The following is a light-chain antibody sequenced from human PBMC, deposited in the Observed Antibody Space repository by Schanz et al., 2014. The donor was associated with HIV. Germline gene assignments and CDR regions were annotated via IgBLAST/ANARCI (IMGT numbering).Light chain of an antibody. CDR1: SNDVGGYNF. V-gene: IGLV2-8*01. CDR2: EVS. J-gene: IGLJ1*01. Sequence: QSALTQPPSASGSPGQSVTISCTGTSNDVGGYNFVSWYQEHPGKAPKLLIYEVSKRPSGVPGRFSGSKSGNTAYLTISALQAEDEADYYCASYTTSHTVVFGTGTKLTVL. CDR3: ASYTTSHTVV.